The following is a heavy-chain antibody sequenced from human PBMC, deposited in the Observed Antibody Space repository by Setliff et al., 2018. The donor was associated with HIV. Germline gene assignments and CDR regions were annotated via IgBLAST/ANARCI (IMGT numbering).Heavy chain of an antibody. Sequence: PGESLKISCKGSGYKFTTNWIAWVRQMLGKGLEWMGIVWPDDSDTRYSPSFQGQVTISVDTSISTAYLQWNSLKASDTAIYYCARHPIHTYGYGAFDFWGRGTLVTVSS. CDR1: GYKFTTNW. J-gene: IGHJ4*02. CDR3: ARHPIHTYGYGAFDF. V-gene: IGHV5-51*01. D-gene: IGHD5-18*01. CDR2: VWPDDSDT.